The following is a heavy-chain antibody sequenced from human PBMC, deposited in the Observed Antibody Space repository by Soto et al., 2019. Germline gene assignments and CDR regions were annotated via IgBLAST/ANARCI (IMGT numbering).Heavy chain of an antibody. V-gene: IGHV4-38-2*01. Sequence: SETLSLTCVVSGYSITSGFYWGWVRQSPGKGLEWIGSISYSAKTFYNPSLASRLSIAVDTSMNQFSLRLTSVTAADTALYYCTRGAGAPWVRFDSWGQGTLVTVSS. CDR1: GYSITSGFY. D-gene: IGHD3-22*01. CDR3: TRGAGAPWVRFDS. CDR2: ISYSAKT. J-gene: IGHJ4*02.